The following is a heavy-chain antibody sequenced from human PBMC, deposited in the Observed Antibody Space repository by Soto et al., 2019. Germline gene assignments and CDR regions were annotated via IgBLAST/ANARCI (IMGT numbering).Heavy chain of an antibody. V-gene: IGHV3-23*01. CDR2: ISGSGGST. CDR3: AKPVGRDGYKYQAGY. D-gene: IGHD5-12*01. CDR1: GFTFSSYA. Sequence: GGSLRLSCAASGFTFSSYAMSWVRQAPGKGLEWVSAISGSGGSTYYADSVKGRFTISRDNSKNTLYLQMNSLRVEDTAVYYCAKPVGRDGYKYQAGYWGQGTLVTVSS. J-gene: IGHJ4*02.